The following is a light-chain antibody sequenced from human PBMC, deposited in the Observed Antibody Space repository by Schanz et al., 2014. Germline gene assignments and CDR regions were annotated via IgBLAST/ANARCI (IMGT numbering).Light chain of an antibody. Sequence: QSVLTQPPSASATPGQRVTISCSGSSSNIGSNTVNWYHQLPGTAPKLLIYNNNERPSGVPDRFSGSKSGTSASLAISGLQSEDEADYYCATWDDRLNGWVFGGGTKLTVL. V-gene: IGLV1-44*01. CDR3: ATWDDRLNGWV. CDR1: SSNIGSNT. CDR2: NNN. J-gene: IGLJ3*02.